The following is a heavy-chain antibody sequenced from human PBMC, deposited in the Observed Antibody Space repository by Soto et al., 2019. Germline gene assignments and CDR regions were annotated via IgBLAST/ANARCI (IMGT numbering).Heavy chain of an antibody. Sequence: SETLSLTCTVSGASISSGDYYWGWIRQPPGKGLEWIGSIYYSGSTYYNPSLKSRVTISVDTSKNQFSLKLSSVTAADTAVYYCARPSGSYYHDAFDIWGQGTMVTVSS. J-gene: IGHJ3*02. V-gene: IGHV4-39*01. CDR1: GASISSGDYY. D-gene: IGHD1-26*01. CDR3: ARPSGSYYHDAFDI. CDR2: IYYSGST.